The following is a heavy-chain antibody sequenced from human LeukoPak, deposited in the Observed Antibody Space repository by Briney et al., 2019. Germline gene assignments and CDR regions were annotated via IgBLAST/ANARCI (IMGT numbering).Heavy chain of an antibody. V-gene: IGHV4-30-4*08. CDR1: GGSISSGDYY. CDR3: AREYYYDSSGYFL. D-gene: IGHD3-22*01. CDR2: IYYSGST. J-gene: IGHJ4*02. Sequence: SQTLSLTCTVSGGSISSGDYYWSWIRQPPGKGLEWIGYIYYSGSTYYNPSLKSRVTISVDTSKNPFSLKLSSVTAADTAVYYCAREYYYDSSGYFLWGQGTLVTVSS.